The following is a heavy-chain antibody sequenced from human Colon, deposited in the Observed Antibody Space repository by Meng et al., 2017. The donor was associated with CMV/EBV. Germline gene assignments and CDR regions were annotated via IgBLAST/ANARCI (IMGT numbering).Heavy chain of an antibody. CDR2: IKQDGSEK. Sequence: GESLKISCAASGFTFSTYWMTWVRQAPGKGLEWVANIKQDGSEKYYVDSVRGRFSISRDNAKNSLYLQMNSLRAEDTAVYYCATEWRELGGGYLDVWGRGTLVTVSS. J-gene: IGHJ2*01. CDR3: ATEWRELGGGYLDV. D-gene: IGHD3-10*01. V-gene: IGHV3-7*01. CDR1: GFTFSTYW.